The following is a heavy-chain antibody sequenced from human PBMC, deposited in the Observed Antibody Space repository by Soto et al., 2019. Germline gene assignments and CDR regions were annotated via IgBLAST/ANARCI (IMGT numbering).Heavy chain of an antibody. J-gene: IGHJ4*02. V-gene: IGHV3-48*03. CDR3: AREIHIAAAGTFDY. CDR1: GSAFSSYE. D-gene: IGHD6-13*01. CDR2: ISSSGSTI. Sequence: LRLSCAASGSAFSSYEMNWVRQAPGKGLEWVSYISSSGSTIYYADSVKGRFTISRDNAKNSLYLQMNSLRAEDTAVYYCAREIHIAAAGTFDYWGQGTLVTVSS.